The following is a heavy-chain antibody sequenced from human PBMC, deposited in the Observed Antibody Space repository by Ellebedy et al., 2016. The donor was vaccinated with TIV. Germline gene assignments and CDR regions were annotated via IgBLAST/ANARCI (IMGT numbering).Heavy chain of an antibody. CDR3: AVATAVALRSHNRYYYGMDV. Sequence: SVKVSCXASGGTFSSYAISWVRQAPGQGLEWMGGIIPIFGTANYAQKFQGRVTITADESTSTAYMELSSLRSEDTAVYYCAVATAVALRSHNRYYYGMDVWGQGTTVTVSS. J-gene: IGHJ6*02. CDR2: IIPIFGTA. D-gene: IGHD6-19*01. V-gene: IGHV1-69*13. CDR1: GGTFSSYA.